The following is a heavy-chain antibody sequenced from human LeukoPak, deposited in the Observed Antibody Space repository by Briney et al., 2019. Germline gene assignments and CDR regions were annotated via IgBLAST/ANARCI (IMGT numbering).Heavy chain of an antibody. D-gene: IGHD3-3*01. CDR1: GYTFTDYY. V-gene: IGHV1-69-2*01. Sequence: ASVKLSCKVSGYTFTDYYMHWVQQAPGKGLEWMGLVDPEDGETIYAEKFQGRVTITADTSTDTAYMELSSLRSEDTAVYYCATGGLRFLEWLLPLGYWGQGTLVTVSS. CDR2: VDPEDGET. J-gene: IGHJ4*02. CDR3: ATGGLRFLEWLLPLGY.